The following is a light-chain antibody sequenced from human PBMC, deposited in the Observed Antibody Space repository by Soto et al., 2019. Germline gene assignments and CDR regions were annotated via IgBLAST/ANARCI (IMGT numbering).Light chain of an antibody. CDR1: SSDVGGYNF. CDR3: SSYTSRSTLV. J-gene: IGLJ1*01. Sequence: QSALTQPPSASGSPGQSVTISCTGTSSDVGGYNFVSWYQQHPGKAPKLMIYEVSKRPSGVPDRFSGSKSGDTASLTVSGLQAEDEADYYCSSYTSRSTLVLGAGTKVTVL. CDR2: EVS. V-gene: IGLV2-8*01.